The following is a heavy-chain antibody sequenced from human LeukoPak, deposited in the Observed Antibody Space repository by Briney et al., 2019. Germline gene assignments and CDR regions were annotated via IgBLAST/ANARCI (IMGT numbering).Heavy chain of an antibody. CDR2: IKPDGSGK. CDR1: RFQFSSYA. V-gene: IGHV3-7*04. CDR3: TRGDFDF. Sequence: GGSLRLSCVASRFQFSSYAMSWVRQAPGKGLEWVAIIKPDGSGKYYVDSVKGRFTISRDDAKNSLYLQMNSLRAEDTAIYYCTRGDFDFWGQGTLVTVSS. J-gene: IGHJ4*02.